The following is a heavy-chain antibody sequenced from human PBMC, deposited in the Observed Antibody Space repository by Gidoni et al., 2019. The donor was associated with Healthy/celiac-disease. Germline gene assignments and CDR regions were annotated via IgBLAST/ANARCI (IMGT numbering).Heavy chain of an antibody. V-gene: IGHV1-18*01. J-gene: IGHJ6*02. CDR2: ISAYNGNT. D-gene: IGHD3-3*01. CDR3: ARDSGYEYYDFWSGPSLWERRGMDV. Sequence: QVQLVQSGAEVKKPGASVKVSCKASGYTFTSYGISWVRQAPGQGLEWMGWISAYNGNTNYAQKLQGRVTMTIDTSTSTAYMELRSLRSDDTAVYYCARDSGYEYYDFWSGPSLWERRGMDVWGQGTTVTVSS. CDR1: GYTFTSYG.